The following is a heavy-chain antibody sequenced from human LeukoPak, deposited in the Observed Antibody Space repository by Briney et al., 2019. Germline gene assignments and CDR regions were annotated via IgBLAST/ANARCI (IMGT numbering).Heavy chain of an antibody. V-gene: IGHV3-74*01. CDR2: VDRDGGRI. D-gene: IGHD2-15*01. CDR1: AFXFSKHW. J-gene: IGHJ5*02. Sequence: GGSLRLSCAASAFXFSKHWIHWVRQAPGRGLVWVSRVDRDGGRITYADSVKGRFTIFRDNARKTLYLQMRSLRAEDTAVYYCARGSAAYCSGGNCYVDLWGQGILVTVSS. CDR3: ARGSAAYCSGGNCYVDL.